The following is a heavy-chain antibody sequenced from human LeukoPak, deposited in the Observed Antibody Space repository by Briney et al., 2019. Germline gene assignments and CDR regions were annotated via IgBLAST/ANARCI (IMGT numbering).Heavy chain of an antibody. D-gene: IGHD3-10*01. CDR3: ARERGGSGSYTAYYYYYYGMDV. Sequence: GRSLRLSCAASGFTFSSYAMHWVRQAPGKGLEWVAVISYDGSNKYYADSVKGRFTISRDNSKNTLYLQMNSLRAEDTAVYYCARERGGSGSYTAYYYYYYGMDVWGQGTTVTVSS. CDR1: GFTFSSYA. J-gene: IGHJ6*02. V-gene: IGHV3-30-3*01. CDR2: ISYDGSNK.